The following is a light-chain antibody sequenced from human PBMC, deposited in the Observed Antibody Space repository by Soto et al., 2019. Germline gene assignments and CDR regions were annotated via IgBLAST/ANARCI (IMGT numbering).Light chain of an antibody. V-gene: IGKV3-15*01. J-gene: IGKJ1*01. CDR1: QSAISN. Sequence: EIVMTQSPATLSVSPGERVTLSCRASQSAISNLAWYQQKPGQTPRLLIYDASTRATDIPARFSGSGSGTDFTLTISRLEPEDFAVYYCQQYNSAPRTFGQGTKVDI. CDR3: QQYNSAPRT. CDR2: DAS.